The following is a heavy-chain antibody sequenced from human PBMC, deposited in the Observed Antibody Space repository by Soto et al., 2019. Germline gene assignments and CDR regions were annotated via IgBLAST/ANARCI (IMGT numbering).Heavy chain of an antibody. J-gene: IGHJ4*02. D-gene: IGHD2-15*01. CDR3: ARDSLPMAVAAPDN. V-gene: IGHV1-18*01. Sequence: QVQLVQSGAEVKKPGASVKVSCKASGYTFSNYGLTWVRQSPGQGLEWMGWIVVYNGNTDYAQKVKGRVTLTTDTSTRTAYMELRSLRSDDTAVYYCARDSLPMAVAAPDNWGQGTLFIVSS. CDR1: GYTFSNYG. CDR2: IVVYNGNT.